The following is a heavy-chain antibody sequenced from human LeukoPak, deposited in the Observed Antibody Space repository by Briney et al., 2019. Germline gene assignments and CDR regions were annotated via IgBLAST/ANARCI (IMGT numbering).Heavy chain of an antibody. CDR3: AQVSGYSYY. CDR2: ISYDGSNK. J-gene: IGHJ4*02. Sequence: GGSLRLSCAASGFAVSGNYMNWVRQAPGKGLEWVAVISYDGSNKYYADSVKGRFTISRDNSKNTLYLQMNSLRAEDTAVYYCAQVSGYSYYWGQGTLVTVSS. D-gene: IGHD5-18*01. CDR1: GFAVSGNY. V-gene: IGHV3-30-3*01.